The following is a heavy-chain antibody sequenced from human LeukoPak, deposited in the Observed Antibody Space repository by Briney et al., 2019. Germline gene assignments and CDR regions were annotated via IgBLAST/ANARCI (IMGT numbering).Heavy chain of an antibody. D-gene: IGHD6-19*01. Sequence: GGSLRLSCAASGFMFKNYGMSWVRQAPGKWLEWVSAVDGGGGSTYYADSVKGRFTISRDNSKNTLVLQMNSLRADDTAVYYCAKKAFSTGWTYFDYWGQGTLVTVSS. CDR3: AKKAFSTGWTYFDY. CDR2: VDGGGGST. J-gene: IGHJ4*02. CDR1: GFMFKNYG. V-gene: IGHV3-23*01.